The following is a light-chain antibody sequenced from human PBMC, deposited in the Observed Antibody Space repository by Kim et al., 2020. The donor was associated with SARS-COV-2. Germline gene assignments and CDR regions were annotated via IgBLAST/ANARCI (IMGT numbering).Light chain of an antibody. J-gene: IGKJ3*01. CDR3: QQSYITPFT. CDR2: AAS. Sequence: DIQMTQSPSSLSASVGDRVTITCRTTQSISSHLNWYQQKPGRAPKLLISAASTLQGGVPSRFSGSGSETDFTLTISSLQPDDFATYSCQQSYITPFTFGPGTKVDIK. CDR1: QSISSH. V-gene: IGKV1-39*01.